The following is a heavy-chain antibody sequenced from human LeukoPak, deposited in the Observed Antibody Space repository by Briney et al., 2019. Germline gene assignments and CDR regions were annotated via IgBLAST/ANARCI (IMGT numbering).Heavy chain of an antibody. Sequence: ASVKVSCKASGYTFTNYDINWVRQATGQGLEWIGWMNPNSGNTGYAQKFQGRVSMTRDTSIITAYLELSSLRSDDTARYYCESRSNYDFYYWGQGTLVTVSS. V-gene: IGHV1-8*01. CDR2: MNPNSGNT. CDR1: GYTFTNYD. CDR3: ESRSNYDFYY. J-gene: IGHJ4*02. D-gene: IGHD3-16*01.